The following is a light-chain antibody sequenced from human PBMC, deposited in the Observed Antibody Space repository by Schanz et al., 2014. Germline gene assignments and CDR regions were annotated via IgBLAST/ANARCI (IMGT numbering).Light chain of an antibody. Sequence: DIQMTQSPSSLSASVGDRVTITCRAGQSISTYLNWYQQKPGKAPKLLMHSTSSLESGVPSRFGGSGSGTEFTLTISSLQSEDFAVYYCQQYNNWPSGTFGQGTKVEIE. J-gene: IGKJ1*01. V-gene: IGKV1-39*01. CDR2: STS. CDR3: QQYNNWPSGT. CDR1: QSISTY.